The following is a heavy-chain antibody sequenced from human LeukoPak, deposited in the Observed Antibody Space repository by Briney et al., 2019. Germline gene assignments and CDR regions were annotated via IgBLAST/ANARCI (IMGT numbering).Heavy chain of an antibody. D-gene: IGHD1-7*01. V-gene: IGHV1-69*05. CDR2: IIPLFGTA. J-gene: IGHJ5*02. CDR1: GGTFSSYA. Sequence: GASVKVSCKASGGTFSSYAITWVRQAPGQGLEWMGGIIPLFGTANFAQKFQGRVTMTRDTSTSTVYMELSSLRSEDTAVYYCARSSPYNWNYGWFDPWGQGTLVTVSS. CDR3: ARSSPYNWNYGWFDP.